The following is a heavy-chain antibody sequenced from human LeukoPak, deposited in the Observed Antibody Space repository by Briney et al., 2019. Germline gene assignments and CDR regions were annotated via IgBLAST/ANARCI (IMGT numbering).Heavy chain of an antibody. V-gene: IGHV3-21*01. CDR2: ISGSNDYI. D-gene: IGHD1-26*01. CDR1: GFTFSTST. Sequence: GGSLRLSCAASGFTFSTSTMNWVRQAPGKGLEWVSSISGSNDYIYYADSVKGRFTISRDNAKNSLYLQMNSLRAEDTAVYYCVRIPTSAGFPNCFDPWGQGTLVTVSS. CDR3: VRIPTSAGFPNCFDP. J-gene: IGHJ5*02.